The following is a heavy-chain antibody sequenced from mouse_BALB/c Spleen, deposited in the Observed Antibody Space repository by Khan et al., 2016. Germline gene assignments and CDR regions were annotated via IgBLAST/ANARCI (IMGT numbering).Heavy chain of an antibody. CDR3: ARLHYYSNMNY. V-gene: IGHV4-1*02. CDR2: INPDSSTI. Sequence: EVKLLESGGGLVQPGGSLKLSCAATGFDFSRYWMSWVRQAPGKGLEWIGEINPDSSTINYKPSLKDKFIISRDNAKNTLYLQMSKVRSEDTALCFCARLHYYSNMNYWGQGTTLTVSS. J-gene: IGHJ2*01. D-gene: IGHD1-2*01. CDR1: GFDFSRYW.